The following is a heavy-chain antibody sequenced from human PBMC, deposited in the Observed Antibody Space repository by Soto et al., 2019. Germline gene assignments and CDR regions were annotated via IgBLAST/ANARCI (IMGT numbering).Heavy chain of an antibody. CDR1: GGSISSYY. J-gene: IGHJ5*02. CDR2: IYYSGST. V-gene: IGHV4-59*01. CDR3: ARSLNYGNVDWFDP. Sequence: SETLSLTCTVSGGSISSYYWSWIRQPPGKGLEWIGHIYYSGSTNCNPSLKSRVTISVDTSKNQFSLKLSSVTAADTAVYYCARSLNYGNVDWFDPWGQGTLVTVSS. D-gene: IGHD4-17*01.